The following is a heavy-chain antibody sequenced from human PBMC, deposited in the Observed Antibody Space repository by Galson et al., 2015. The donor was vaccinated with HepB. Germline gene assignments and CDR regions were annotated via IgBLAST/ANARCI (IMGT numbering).Heavy chain of an antibody. CDR2: IIPILGIA. V-gene: IGHV1-69*04. CDR1: GGTFSSYT. D-gene: IGHD7-27*01. Sequence: SVKVSCKASGGTFSSYTISWVRQAPGQGLEWMGRIIPILGIANYAQKFQGRVTITADKSTSTAYMELSSLRSEDTAVYYCAREEASGVFDYWGQGTLVTVSS. J-gene: IGHJ4*02. CDR3: AREEASGVFDY.